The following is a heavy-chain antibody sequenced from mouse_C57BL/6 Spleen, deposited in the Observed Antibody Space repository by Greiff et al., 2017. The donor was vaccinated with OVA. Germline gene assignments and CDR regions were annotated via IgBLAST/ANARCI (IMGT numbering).Heavy chain of an antibody. CDR3: TRRPLGVGG. J-gene: IGHJ2*01. CDR1: GYTFTDYE. V-gene: IGHV1-15*01. D-gene: IGHD6-1*01. Sequence: QVQLQQSGAELVRPGASVTLSCKASGYTFTDYEMHWVKQTPVHGLEWIGAIDPETGGTDYNEKFKGKATLTADNSSSTAYMELRSLTSEDSAVYDCTRRPLGVGGWGQGTTLTFAS. CDR2: IDPETGGT.